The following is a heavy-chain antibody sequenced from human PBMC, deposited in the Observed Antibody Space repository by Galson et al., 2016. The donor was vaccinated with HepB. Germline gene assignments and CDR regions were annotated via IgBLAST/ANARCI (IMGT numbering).Heavy chain of an antibody. D-gene: IGHD3-10*01. V-gene: IGHV4-4*07. CDR3: ARVSPARDLWSREFYDY. Sequence: ETLSLTCAVSGASVSDYYWSWIRQPAGKGLEWVGRFYATGTTNYNPSLRSRVALSIDTTANLFSLRLVSVTAADTAVYYCARVSPARDLWSREFYDYWGQGALVTVSS. CDR1: GASVSDYY. J-gene: IGHJ4*02. CDR2: FYATGTT.